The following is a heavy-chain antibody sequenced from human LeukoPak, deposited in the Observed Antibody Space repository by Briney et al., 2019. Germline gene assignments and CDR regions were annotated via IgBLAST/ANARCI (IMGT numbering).Heavy chain of an antibody. D-gene: IGHD4-17*01. J-gene: IGHJ4*02. CDR3: AKDRDDYGDYDAFDY. CDR1: GFTFSSYA. V-gene: IGHV3-30*18. Sequence: GGSLRLSCAASGFTFSSYAMSWVRQAPGKGLEWVAVISYDGSNKYYADSVKGRFTISRDNSKNTLYLQMNSLRAEDTAVYYCAKDRDDYGDYDAFDYWGQGTLVTVSS. CDR2: ISYDGSNK.